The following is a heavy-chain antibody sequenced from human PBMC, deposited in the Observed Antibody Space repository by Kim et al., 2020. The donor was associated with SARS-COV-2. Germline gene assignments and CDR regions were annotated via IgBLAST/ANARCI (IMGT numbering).Heavy chain of an antibody. CDR3: ARDITVAGTFNAFDI. D-gene: IGHD6-19*01. CDR2: INSDGSST. V-gene: IGHV3-74*01. J-gene: IGHJ3*02. CDR1: GFTFSSYW. Sequence: GGSLRLSCATSGFTFSSYWMYWVRQAPGKGLVWVSRINSDGSSTSYADSVKGRFTISRDNAKNTLYLQMNSMRAEDTAVYYCARDITVAGTFNAFDIWGQETLVTVSS.